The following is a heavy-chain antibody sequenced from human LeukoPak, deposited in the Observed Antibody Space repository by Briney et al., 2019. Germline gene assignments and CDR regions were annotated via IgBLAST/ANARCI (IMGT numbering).Heavy chain of an antibody. J-gene: IGHJ4*02. V-gene: IGHV5-51*07. D-gene: IGHD4/OR15-4a*01. Sequence: GESLSISCKASGYTFTNNWIGWVHQMPGKGLEWMGRIFPGDYDTRYSPSFQGQVTITADRSINTVYLQWNSLRASDSAIYYCVKSWCRGILVCPDYWGQGTMVTVSS. CDR1: GYTFTNNW. CDR2: IFPGDYDT. CDR3: VKSWCRGILVCPDY.